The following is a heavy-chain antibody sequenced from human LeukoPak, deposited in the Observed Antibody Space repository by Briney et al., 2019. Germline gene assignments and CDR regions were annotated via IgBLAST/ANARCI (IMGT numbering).Heavy chain of an antibody. V-gene: IGHV4-61*09. Sequence: PSQTLSLTCTVSGGSISSGSHYWLWIRQPAGKGLEWIGHIYTSGSTNYNPSLKSRVTISVDTSKNQFSLKLSSVTAADTGVYHCAREFAYWGQGTLVTVSS. J-gene: IGHJ4*02. CDR1: GGSISSGSHY. CDR3: AREFAY. D-gene: IGHD3-10*01. CDR2: IYTSGST.